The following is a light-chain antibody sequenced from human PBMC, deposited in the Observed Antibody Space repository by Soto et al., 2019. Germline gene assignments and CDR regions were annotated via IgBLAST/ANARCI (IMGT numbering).Light chain of an antibody. J-gene: IGLJ1*01. CDR2: DVD. CDR1: SSDVGSYNH. V-gene: IGLV2-23*02. CDR3: CSYAGSRVYV. Sequence: QSVLTQPASVSGSPGQSITISCTGTSSDVGSYNHLSWYQHHPGKAPRLMIYDVDKRPSGVSTRFSGSKSGNTASLTISGLQAEDEADYYCCSYAGSRVYVFGSGTKVTVL.